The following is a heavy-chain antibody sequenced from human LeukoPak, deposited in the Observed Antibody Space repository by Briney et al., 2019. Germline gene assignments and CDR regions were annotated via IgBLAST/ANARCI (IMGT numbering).Heavy chain of an antibody. J-gene: IGHJ2*01. V-gene: IGHV4-4*09. Sequence: SETLSLTCSVSGGSIASYYWSWLRQPPGEGLEWIGYIHSTGTTKYNPSLESRVTISVDTSKNQFSLRLSSVAAADSAVYYRAEGPKLGTWYFDLWGRGTLVTVSS. CDR3: AEGPKLGTWYFDL. CDR2: IHSTGTT. D-gene: IGHD7-27*01. CDR1: GGSIASYY.